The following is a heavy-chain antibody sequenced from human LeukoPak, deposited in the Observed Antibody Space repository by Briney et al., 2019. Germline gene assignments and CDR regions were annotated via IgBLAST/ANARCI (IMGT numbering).Heavy chain of an antibody. V-gene: IGHV4-39*01. CDR2: IYSGGST. CDR1: GGSITSGSYY. J-gene: IGHJ4*02. CDR3: ARQTSTWIHDY. Sequence: SETLSLTCTVSGGSITSGSYYWAWIRQPPGKGLEWIGSIYSGGSTYYHPSLKSRVTISVDTSQKQFSLTLPSVTAADTAVYYCARQTSTWIHDYWGQGTLVTVSS. D-gene: IGHD5-18*01.